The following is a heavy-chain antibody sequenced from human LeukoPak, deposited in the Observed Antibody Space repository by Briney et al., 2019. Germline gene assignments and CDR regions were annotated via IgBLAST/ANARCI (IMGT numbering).Heavy chain of an antibody. CDR1: GGTFSSYA. D-gene: IGHD4-17*01. CDR3: AGSTVTRLAEYFQH. J-gene: IGHJ1*01. CDR2: IIPIFGTA. V-gene: IGHV1-69*01. Sequence: SSVKVSCKASGGTFSSYAISWVRQAPGQGLEWMGGIIPIFGTANYAQKFQGRVTITADESTSTAYMELSSLRSEDTAVYYCAGSTVTRLAEYFQHWGQGTLVTVSS.